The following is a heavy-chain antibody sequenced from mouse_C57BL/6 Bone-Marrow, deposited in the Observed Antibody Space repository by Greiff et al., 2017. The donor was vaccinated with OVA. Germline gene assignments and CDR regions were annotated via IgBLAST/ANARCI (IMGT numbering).Heavy chain of an antibody. CDR1: GYTFTGYW. V-gene: IGHV1-9*01. J-gene: IGHJ4*01. Sequence: QVQLQQSGAELMKPGASVKLSCKATGYTFTGYWIEWVKQRPGHGLEWIGEILPGSGSTNYNEKFKGKSTFTADTSSNAAYMQLSSLTTEDSAIYYCAREGYYYGSRGAMDYWGQGTSVTVSS. CDR3: AREGYYYGSRGAMDY. CDR2: ILPGSGST. D-gene: IGHD1-1*01.